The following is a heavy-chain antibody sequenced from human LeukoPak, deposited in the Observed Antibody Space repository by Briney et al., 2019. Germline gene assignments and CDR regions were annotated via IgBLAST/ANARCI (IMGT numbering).Heavy chain of an antibody. Sequence: GGSLRLSCTASGFAFDEHGMSWVRQVPGKGLEWVSGINWSGGSTGYADPLRGRFTISRDSAKNSLYLQMDSLRAEDTALYYCARAPITSPFYFDYWGQGPLVTVSS. CDR3: ARAPITSPFYFDY. D-gene: IGHD2-2*01. J-gene: IGHJ4*02. CDR2: INWSGGST. V-gene: IGHV3-20*04. CDR1: GFAFDEHG.